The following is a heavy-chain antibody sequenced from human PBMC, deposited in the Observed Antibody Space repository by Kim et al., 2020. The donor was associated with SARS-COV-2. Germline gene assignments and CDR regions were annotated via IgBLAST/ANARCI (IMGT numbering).Heavy chain of an antibody. CDR1: GFTFSTYW. Sequence: GGSLRLSCAASGFTFSTYWMHWVRQAPGKGLVWVSCITRTGCSTNYADSVKGRFTISRDNAKNTLYLQMNSLRAEDTAVYYCVRVNYGGTWDYWGQGTLVTVSS. CDR3: VRVNYGGTWDY. J-gene: IGHJ4*02. CDR2: ITRTGCST. D-gene: IGHD4-17*01. V-gene: IGHV3-74*01.